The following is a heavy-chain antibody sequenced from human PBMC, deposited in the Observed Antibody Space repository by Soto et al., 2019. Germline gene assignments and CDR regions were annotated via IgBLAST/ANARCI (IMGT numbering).Heavy chain of an antibody. CDR2: IYYSGST. Sequence: LSLTCTVSGGSISSYYWSWIRQPPGKGLEWIGYIYYSGSTNYNPSLKSRVTISVDTPKNQFSLKLSSVTAADTAVYYCARVRVDFWSGPSPYYYYGMDVWGQGTTVTVSS. CDR3: ARVRVDFWSGPSPYYYYGMDV. J-gene: IGHJ6*02. CDR1: GGSISSYY. V-gene: IGHV4-59*01. D-gene: IGHD3-3*01.